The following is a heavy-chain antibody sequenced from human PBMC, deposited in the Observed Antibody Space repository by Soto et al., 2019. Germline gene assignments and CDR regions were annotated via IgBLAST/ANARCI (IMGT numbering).Heavy chain of an antibody. V-gene: IGHV1-69*01. D-gene: IGHD5-12*01. CDR3: ARRATAWTRDWYFDY. CDR2: IIPIFGTA. Sequence: QVQLVQSGAEVKRPGSSVKVSCKASGGTFSSYAISWVRQAPGQGLEWMGGIIPIFGTANYAQKFQGRVTITADESTSTAYMELSSLRSEDTAVYYCARRATAWTRDWYFDYWGQGTLVTVSS. CDR1: GGTFSSYA. J-gene: IGHJ4*02.